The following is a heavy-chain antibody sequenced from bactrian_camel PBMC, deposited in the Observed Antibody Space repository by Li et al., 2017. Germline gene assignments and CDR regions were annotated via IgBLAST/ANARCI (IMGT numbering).Heavy chain of an antibody. V-gene: IGHV3S40*01. D-gene: IGHD4*01. CDR2: INSGGGST. J-gene: IGHJ6*01. CDR3: VRDGGSATIVPADFGY. CDR1: GFTFNSYD. Sequence: VQLVESGGNLVQPGGSLRLSCAASGFTFNSYDMHWVRQAPGKGLEWVSGINSGGGSTYSADSVKGRFTISRDNAKNTVYLQMNSLKPEDTAVYYCVRDGGSATIVPADFGYWGQGTQVTVS.